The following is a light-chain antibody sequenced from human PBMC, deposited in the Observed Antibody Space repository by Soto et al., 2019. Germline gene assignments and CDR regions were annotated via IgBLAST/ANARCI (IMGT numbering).Light chain of an antibody. J-gene: IGKJ5*01. V-gene: IGKV3-20*01. Sequence: ELVLTQYPGTLSLSPKERATLSCRASQSVSSSYLAWYQQKPGWAPRLLFFGASSRATGIADRFSGSGSGTDFTLTISSVEPDDFAVYYCQQYGTSLPITFGQGTRLEIK. CDR3: QQYGTSLPIT. CDR2: GAS. CDR1: QSVSSSY.